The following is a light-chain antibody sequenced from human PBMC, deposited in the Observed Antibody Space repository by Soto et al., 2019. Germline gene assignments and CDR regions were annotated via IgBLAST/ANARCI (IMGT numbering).Light chain of an antibody. CDR3: QQCDSPPRT. J-gene: IGKJ1*01. CDR1: QSISSY. Sequence: DIKMSKSLSSLSATVGDRVTITCRASQSISSYLNWYQQKPGKAPKLLIYAASSLQSGVPSRFSGSGSGTDFTLTISSLQPEDFATYYCQQCDSPPRTFGQGTKVDI. CDR2: AAS. V-gene: IGKV1-39*01.